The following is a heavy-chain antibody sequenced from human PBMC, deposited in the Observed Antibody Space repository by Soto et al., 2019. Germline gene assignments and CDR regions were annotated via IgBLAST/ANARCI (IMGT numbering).Heavy chain of an antibody. J-gene: IGHJ5*02. V-gene: IGHV3-30*18. Sequence: QVRLVESGGGVVQPGRSLTLSCVASGFTLSGYGMHWVRQAPGKGLEWLGVISYDGTNTYYADSVKGRFTVSSDNSKNTLYLQMNSLRPEDTAVYYCAKDRLQHLVRGWLDPWGQGTLVTVSS. CDR3: AKDRLQHLVRGWLDP. D-gene: IGHD3-10*01. CDR1: GFTLSGYG. CDR2: ISYDGTNT.